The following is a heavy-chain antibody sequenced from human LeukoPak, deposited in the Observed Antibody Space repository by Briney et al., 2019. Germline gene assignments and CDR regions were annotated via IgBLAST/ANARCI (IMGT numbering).Heavy chain of an antibody. V-gene: IGHV3-30*04. D-gene: IGHD6-19*01. J-gene: IGHJ3*02. CDR2: ISYDGSNK. Sequence: GGSLRLSCAASGFTFSSYAMHWVRQAPGKGLEWVAVISYDGSNKYYADSVKGRFTISRDNSKNTLYLQMNSLRAEDTAVYYCAKDGVSIAVAGAFDIWGQGTMVTVSS. CDR1: GFTFSSYA. CDR3: AKDGVSIAVAGAFDI.